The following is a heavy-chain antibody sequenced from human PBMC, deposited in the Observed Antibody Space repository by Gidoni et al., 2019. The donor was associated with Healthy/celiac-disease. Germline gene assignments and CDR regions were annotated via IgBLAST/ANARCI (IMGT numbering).Heavy chain of an antibody. J-gene: IGHJ6*03. V-gene: IGHV4-59*08. CDR1: GGSNSSYY. CDR2: IYYSGST. CDR3: ARLSILHYYYYYMDV. Sequence: QVPLQESGPGLVKPSETLSLTCTDSGGSNSSYYWSWIRQPPGKGLEWIGYIYYSGSTNYNPSLKRRVTISVDTSKNQFSLKLSSVTAADTAVYDCARLSILHYYYYYMDVWGKGTTVTVSS.